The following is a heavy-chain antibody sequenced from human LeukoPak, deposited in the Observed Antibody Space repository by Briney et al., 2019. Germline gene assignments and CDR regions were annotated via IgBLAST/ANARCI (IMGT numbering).Heavy chain of an antibody. Sequence: PGGSLRLSCASSGFTFSDYYMSWIRQAPGKGLEWVSYISSSGSTIYYADSVKGRFTISRDNAKNSLYLQMNSLRAEDTAVYYCARVVWGATFYFDYWGQGTLVTVSS. CDR2: ISSSGSTI. V-gene: IGHV3-11*01. CDR3: ARVVWGATFYFDY. D-gene: IGHD1-26*01. J-gene: IGHJ4*02. CDR1: GFTFSDYY.